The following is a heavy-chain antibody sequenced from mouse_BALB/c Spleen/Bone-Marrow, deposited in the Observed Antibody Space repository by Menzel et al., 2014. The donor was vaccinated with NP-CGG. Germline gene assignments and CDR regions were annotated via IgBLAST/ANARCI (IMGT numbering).Heavy chain of an antibody. CDR2: INPSTGYT. Sequence: VQLVESGAELAKPGASVKMSCKASGYTFTNYWMHWVKQRPGQGLEWTGYINPSTGYTEYNQKFKDKATLTADKSSSTAYMQLSSLTSEDSAVYYCARIYYYGRDYWGQGTTLTVSS. V-gene: IGHV1-7*01. J-gene: IGHJ2*01. CDR3: ARIYYYGRDY. D-gene: IGHD1-1*01. CDR1: GYTFTNYW.